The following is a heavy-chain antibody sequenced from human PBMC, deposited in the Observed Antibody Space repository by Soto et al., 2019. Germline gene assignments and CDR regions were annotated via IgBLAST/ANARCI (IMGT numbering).Heavy chain of an antibody. CDR1: GASINTVPYY. Sequence: PSEARSLTCAVSGASINTVPYYWGCVLQSPWKGLELIVSVYYSVFTYYNPSLKSRVTISLYTSKNQFSLEVSSVTAADTALYYCATTFDSSGYYHNFGMDVWGQGTTVTVSS. D-gene: IGHD3-22*01. J-gene: IGHJ6*02. V-gene: IGHV4-39*01. CDR3: ATTFDSSGYYHNFGMDV. CDR2: VYYSVFT.